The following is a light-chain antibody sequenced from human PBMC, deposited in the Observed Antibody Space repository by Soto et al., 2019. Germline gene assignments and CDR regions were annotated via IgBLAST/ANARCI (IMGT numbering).Light chain of an antibody. CDR1: QSVSSSY. CDR2: GAS. V-gene: IGKV3-20*01. Sequence: EIVLTQSPGTLSLSPGERATLSCRASQSVSSSYLAWYQQKPGQAPRLLIYGASYRATSIPDRFSGRGSGTDFTLTISRLEPEDFAVYYCQQYDDSLSSFTFGQGTNLEIK. J-gene: IGKJ2*01. CDR3: QQYDDSLSSFT.